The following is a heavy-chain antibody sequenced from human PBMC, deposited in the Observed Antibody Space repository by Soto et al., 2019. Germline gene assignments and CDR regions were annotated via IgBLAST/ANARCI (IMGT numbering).Heavy chain of an antibody. CDR2: INAANGDT. CDR1: GYTFISYG. V-gene: IGHV1-3*01. D-gene: IGHD6-13*01. CDR3: VRRHVSATGIDWFDP. Sequence: ASVKVSCKASGYTFISYGIHWVRQAPGQRLEWMGWINAANGDTKYSPKFQGRVTITRDTSASTAYMELSSLRSEDTAVYYCVRRHVSATGIDWFDPWGQGTQVTVSS. J-gene: IGHJ5*02.